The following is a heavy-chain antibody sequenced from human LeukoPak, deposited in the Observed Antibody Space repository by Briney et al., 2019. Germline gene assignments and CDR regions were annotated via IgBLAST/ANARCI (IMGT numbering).Heavy chain of an antibody. V-gene: IGHV3-74*01. CDR3: ARASALATPPFAY. J-gene: IGHJ4*02. CDR1: GFTFSSYW. CDR2: INIDGSTS. Sequence: GGSLRLSCVASGFTFSSYWMHWVRQAPGKGLVWVSRINIDGSTSNYADSVKGRFTISRDNAKNAVYLQMNSLRVEDTAVYYCARASALATPPFAYWGQGTLVTVSS. D-gene: IGHD5-24*01.